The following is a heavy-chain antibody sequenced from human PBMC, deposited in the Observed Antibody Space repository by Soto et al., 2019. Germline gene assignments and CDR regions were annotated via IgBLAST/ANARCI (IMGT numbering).Heavy chain of an antibody. D-gene: IGHD3-10*01. V-gene: IGHV4-39*01. CDR2: IYYSGTT. Sequence: SETLSLTCTVSGGSISTSSYYWGWIRQPPGKGLEWIGTIYYSGTTYYIPSLERRVTISADTSKNQFSLKLRSVTAADTAVYFCARSYFYGLGSSLSWFDPWGQGTQVTVS. CDR1: GGSISTSSYY. J-gene: IGHJ5*02. CDR3: ARSYFYGLGSSLSWFDP.